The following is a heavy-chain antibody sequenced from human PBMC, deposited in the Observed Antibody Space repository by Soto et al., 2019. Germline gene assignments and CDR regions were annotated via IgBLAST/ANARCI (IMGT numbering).Heavy chain of an antibody. CDR1: GGTFSSYA. V-gene: IGHV1-69*05. J-gene: IGHJ4*02. CDR3: ARNCISTSCYAYYFDY. D-gene: IGHD2-2*01. Sequence: QVQLVQSGAEVKKPGSSVKVSCKASGGTFSSYAISWVRQAPGQGLEWMGGIIPIFGTANYAQKFQGRVTITXAELTXXGYMELSSLRSEDTAVYYCARNCISTSCYAYYFDYWGQGTLVTVSS. CDR2: IIPIFGTA.